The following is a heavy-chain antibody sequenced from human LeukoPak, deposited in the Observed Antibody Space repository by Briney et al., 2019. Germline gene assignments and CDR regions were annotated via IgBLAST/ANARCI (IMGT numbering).Heavy chain of an antibody. Sequence: ASVKVSCKASGYTFTSYDIEWVRQATGQAPEWMGWMNPNNGKIGYAQKFQGRVTMTRDTSISTAYMELSSLRSEDTAVYNCARYGDSDQDAFDIWGQGTMFTVSS. V-gene: IGHV1-8*01. CDR3: ARYGDSDQDAFDI. D-gene: IGHD5-24*01. J-gene: IGHJ3*02. CDR1: GYTFTSYD. CDR2: MNPNNGKI.